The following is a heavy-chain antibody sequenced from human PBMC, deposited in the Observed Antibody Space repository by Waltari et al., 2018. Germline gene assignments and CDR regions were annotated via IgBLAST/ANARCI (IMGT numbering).Heavy chain of an antibody. V-gene: IGHV4-38-2*01. CDR1: GYSIDRAYF. D-gene: IGHD6-13*01. CDR3: ARAPGVAAAAYFDY. J-gene: IGHJ4*02. Sequence: QVQLQESGPGLVKPSETLSLPCDVSGYSIDRAYFWVWIRQPPGKGLEWIGPIFHAGFTYYPPSLKGRVTMSVDTSKNQFSLNLSSVTAADTAVYYCARAPGVAAAAYFDYWGQGTLVTVSS. CDR2: IFHAGFT.